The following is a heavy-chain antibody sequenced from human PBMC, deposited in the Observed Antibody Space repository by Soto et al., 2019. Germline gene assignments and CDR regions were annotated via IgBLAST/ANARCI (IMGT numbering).Heavy chain of an antibody. J-gene: IGHJ4*02. D-gene: IGHD3-22*01. CDR2: IYYSGST. CDR3: ARERLTYYYDSSAYLFDY. Sequence: PSETLSLSCTVSGGSISSSGYYWSWIRQHPGKGLEWIGNIYYSGSTYYNPSLKSRLTISVDTSKNQFSLKLSSVTAADTAVYYCARERLTYYYDSSAYLFDYWGQGTLVTVSS. V-gene: IGHV4-31*03. CDR1: GGSISSSGYY.